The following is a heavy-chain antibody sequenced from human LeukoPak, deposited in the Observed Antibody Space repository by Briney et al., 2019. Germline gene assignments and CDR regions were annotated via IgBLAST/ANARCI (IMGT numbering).Heavy chain of an antibody. CDR1: GGSISSYY. CDR3: ARDPPYFPEMTFDY. V-gene: IGHV4-4*07. CDR2: IYTSGST. Sequence: SETLSLTCTVSGGSISSYYWSWIRQPAGKGLEWIGRIYTSGSTNYNPSLKSRVTMSVDTSKNQFSLKLSSVTAADTAVYYCARDPPYFPEMTFDYWGQGTLVTVSS. D-gene: IGHD5-24*01. J-gene: IGHJ4*02.